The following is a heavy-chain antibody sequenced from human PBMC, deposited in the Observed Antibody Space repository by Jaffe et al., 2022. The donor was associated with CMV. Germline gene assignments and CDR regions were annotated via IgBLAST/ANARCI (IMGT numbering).Heavy chain of an antibody. Sequence: EVQLVESGGGLVKPGGSLRLSCAASGFTFNSYTMNWVRQAPGKGLEWVSSISTSSSFIYYADSVKGRFTISRDNPKNSLSLQMNSLRAEDTAVYYCARDGASHSERNYYYYMDVWGKGTTVTVSS. CDR2: ISTSSSFI. V-gene: IGHV3-21*01. CDR1: GFTFNSYT. D-gene: IGHD1-1*01. J-gene: IGHJ6*03. CDR3: ARDGASHSERNYYYYMDV.